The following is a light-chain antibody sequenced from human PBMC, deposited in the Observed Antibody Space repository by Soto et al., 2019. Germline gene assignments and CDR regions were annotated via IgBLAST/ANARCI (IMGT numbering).Light chain of an antibody. V-gene: IGKV1-5*03. CDR3: QQYNSYWT. Sequence: DIQMTQSPSTLPASVGDRVTITCRASQNINNWLAWYQQKPGKAPKLLIYKASSLESGVPSRFSGSGSGTEFTLTISSLQPDDFATYYCQQYNSYWTFGQGTKVEIK. CDR2: KAS. J-gene: IGKJ1*01. CDR1: QNINNW.